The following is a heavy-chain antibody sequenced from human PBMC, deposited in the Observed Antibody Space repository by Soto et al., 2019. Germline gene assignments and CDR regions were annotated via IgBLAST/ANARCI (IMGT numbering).Heavy chain of an antibody. J-gene: IGHJ6*02. Sequence: PSETLSLTCAVYGGSFSGYYWSWIRQPPGKGLEWIGEINHSGSTNYNPSLKSRVTISVDTSKNQFSLKLSSVTAADTAVYYCARGLWFGEYYGYYYYGMDVWGQGTTVTVSS. CDR2: INHSGST. CDR3: ARGLWFGEYYGYYYYGMDV. D-gene: IGHD3-10*01. CDR1: GGSFSGYY. V-gene: IGHV4-34*01.